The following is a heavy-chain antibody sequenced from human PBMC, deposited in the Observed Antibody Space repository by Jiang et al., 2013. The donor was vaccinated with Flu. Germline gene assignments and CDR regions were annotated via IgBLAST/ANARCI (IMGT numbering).Heavy chain of an antibody. D-gene: IGHD3-16*01. V-gene: IGHV4-59*11. CDR1: GVSITSHY. J-gene: IGHJ4*02. CDR3: ARGGGIDGGAYYFDT. CDR2: VYYTGDT. Sequence: SLACTVSGVSITSHYWAWIRQPPGKGLEWVGYVYYTGDTNYSPSLKSRLTMSLDTSKNQFSMRPTSVAAADTAVYYCARGGGIDGGAYYFDTWGQGALVTVSS.